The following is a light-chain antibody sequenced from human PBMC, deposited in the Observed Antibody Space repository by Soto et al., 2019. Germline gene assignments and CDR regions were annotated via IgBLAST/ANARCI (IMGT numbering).Light chain of an antibody. V-gene: IGKV1-39*01. CDR3: QQSYSTPWT. Sequence: DIQMTQSPSSLSASVGDRVIITCRASQSITSYLNWYQQKPGKAPRLLIYAASSLQSGVPSRFSGSGSGTDFTLTVISLQPEDSATYYCQQSYSTPWTFGQGTKVEIK. J-gene: IGKJ1*01. CDR1: QSITSY. CDR2: AAS.